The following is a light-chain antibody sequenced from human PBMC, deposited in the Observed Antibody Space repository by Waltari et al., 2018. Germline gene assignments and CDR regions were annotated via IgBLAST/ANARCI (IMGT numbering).Light chain of an antibody. CDR1: QSIDGN. J-gene: IGKJ1*01. CDR3: QQYKNWPQT. Sequence: EIVMTQSPATLSVSPGERATLSCRASQSIDGNLAWYQQKTGQAPRLLIYVASTRATGVPARFSGSGSGTEFTLTISSLQSEDFAIYYCQQYKNWPQTFGQGTKVEI. V-gene: IGKV3-15*01. CDR2: VAS.